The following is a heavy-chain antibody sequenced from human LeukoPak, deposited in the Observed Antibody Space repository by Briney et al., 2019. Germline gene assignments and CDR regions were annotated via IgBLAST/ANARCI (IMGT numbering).Heavy chain of an antibody. CDR3: AIEIAAAGICDY. Sequence: RASVKVSCKASGGTFSSYAIGWVRQAPGQGLEWMGGIIPIFGTANYAQKFQGRVTITADESTSTAYMELSSLRSEDTAVYYCAIEIAAAGICDYWGQGTLVTVSS. D-gene: IGHD6-13*01. CDR1: GGTFSSYA. J-gene: IGHJ4*02. CDR2: IIPIFGTA. V-gene: IGHV1-69*13.